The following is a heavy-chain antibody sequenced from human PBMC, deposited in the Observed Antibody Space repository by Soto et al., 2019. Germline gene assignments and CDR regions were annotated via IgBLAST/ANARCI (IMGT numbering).Heavy chain of an antibody. V-gene: IGHV1-2*04. CDR3: ARDGSSYGSGRTGNYGMDV. D-gene: IGHD3-10*01. CDR2: IHPNSGGT. CDR1: GYTFTSYG. J-gene: IGHJ6*02. Sequence: ASVKVSCKASGYTFTSYGISWVRQAPGQGLEWMGWIHPNSGGTNYAQKFQGWVTMTRDTSISTAYMELSRLRSDDTAVYYCARDGSSYGSGRTGNYGMDVWGQGTTVTVSS.